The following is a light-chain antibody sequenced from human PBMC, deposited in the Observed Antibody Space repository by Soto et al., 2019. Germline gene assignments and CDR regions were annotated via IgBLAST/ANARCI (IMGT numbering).Light chain of an antibody. V-gene: IGLV1-40*01. CDR1: SSNIGAGYD. CDR3: QVWDSSSLPSVV. J-gene: IGLJ2*01. CDR2: GNS. Sequence: QSVLTQPPSVSGAPGQRVTISCTGSSSNIGAGYDVHWYQQLPGTAPKLLIYGNSNRPSGVPDRFSGSNSGNTATLTISRVEDGDEADYYCQVWDSSSLPSVVFGGGTKLTVL.